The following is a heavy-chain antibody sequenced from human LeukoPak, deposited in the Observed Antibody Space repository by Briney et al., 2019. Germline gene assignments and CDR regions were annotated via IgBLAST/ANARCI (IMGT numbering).Heavy chain of an antibody. J-gene: IGHJ5*02. V-gene: IGHV4-59*08. D-gene: IGHD2-15*01. CDR3: ARHGGCSGGSCYPYNWFDP. CDR1: GGSISSYY. Sequence: SETLSLTCTVSGGSISSYYWSWIRQPPGKGLEWIGYIYYSGSTNYNPSLKSRVTISVDTSKNQFSLKLSSVTAADTAVYYCARHGGCSGGSCYPYNWFDPWGQGTLVTVSS. CDR2: IYYSGST.